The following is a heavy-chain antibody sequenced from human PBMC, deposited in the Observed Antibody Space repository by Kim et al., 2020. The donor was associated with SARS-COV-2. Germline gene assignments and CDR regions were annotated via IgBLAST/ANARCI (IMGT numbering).Heavy chain of an antibody. CDR2: ITPSDGNT. V-gene: IGHV1-46*01. J-gene: IGHJ4*02. D-gene: IGHD2-21*02. CDR3: ARDREGDWTFDC. Sequence: ASVKVSCNASGYTFTSNHMHWVRQAPGQGLEWMGMITPSDGNTNYAQKFQGSVTMTRDTSTSTVYMELSSLRSEDTAVYYCARDREGDWTFDCWGQGTLVTVSS. CDR1: GYTFTSNH.